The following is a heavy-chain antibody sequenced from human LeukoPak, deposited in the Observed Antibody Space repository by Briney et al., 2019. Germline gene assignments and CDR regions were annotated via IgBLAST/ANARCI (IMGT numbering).Heavy chain of an antibody. D-gene: IGHD4-17*01. CDR3: ARVRVTTSLYYYYGLDV. J-gene: IGHJ6*02. V-gene: IGHV5-10-1*01. CDR1: GYIFTNYW. CDR2: IDPSDSYI. Sequence: RGESLKISCKGSGYIFTNYWISWVRQMPGKGLEWMGRIDPSDSYINYSPSFQGHVTISADKSISTAYLQWSSLKASDTAMYYCARVRVTTSLYYYYGLDVWGQGTTVTVSS.